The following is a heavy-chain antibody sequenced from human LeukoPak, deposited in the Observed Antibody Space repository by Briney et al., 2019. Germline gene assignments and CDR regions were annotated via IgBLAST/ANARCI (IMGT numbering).Heavy chain of an antibody. CDR1: GFTFSNYG. V-gene: IGHV3-30*02. J-gene: IGHJ4*02. CDR3: AKDRGWELRFFDY. D-gene: IGHD1-26*01. Sequence: GGSLRLSCAASGFTFSNYGMHWVRQAPGKGLEGVAFIKYDGSNKYYADSVTGRFNISRDSSKNTLYLQMNSLRAEDTAVYYCAKDRGWELRFFDYWGQGTLVTVSS. CDR2: IKYDGSNK.